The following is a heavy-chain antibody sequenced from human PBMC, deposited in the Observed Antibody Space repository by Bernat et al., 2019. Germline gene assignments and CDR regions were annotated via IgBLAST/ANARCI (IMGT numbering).Heavy chain of an antibody. V-gene: IGHV3-23*01. J-gene: IGHJ4*02. D-gene: IGHD2-15*01. CDR2: IIGSGGST. CDR1: GFTFSSYA. CDR3: AKDSGGYCSGGSCYSLRFDY. Sequence: EVQLLESGGGLVQPGGSLRLSCAASGFTFSSYAMSWVRQAPGKGLEWVSAIIGSGGSTYFADSVKGRFTISRDNSKSTLNLQMNSLRAEDTAVYYCAKDSGGYCSGGSCYSLRFDYWGQGPLVTVSS.